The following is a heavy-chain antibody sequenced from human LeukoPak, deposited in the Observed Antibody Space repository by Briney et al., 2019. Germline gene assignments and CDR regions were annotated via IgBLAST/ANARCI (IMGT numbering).Heavy chain of an antibody. CDR2: IWYDGGNK. Sequence: GGSLRLSCAASGFTFSSYGMHWVRQAPGKGLEWVAVIWYDGGNKYYADSVKGRFTISRDNSKNTLYLQMNSLRAEDTAVYYCARDRGDGTFDYWGQGTLVTVSS. J-gene: IGHJ4*02. CDR1: GFTFSSYG. V-gene: IGHV3-33*01. CDR3: ARDRGDGTFDY. D-gene: IGHD2-21*02.